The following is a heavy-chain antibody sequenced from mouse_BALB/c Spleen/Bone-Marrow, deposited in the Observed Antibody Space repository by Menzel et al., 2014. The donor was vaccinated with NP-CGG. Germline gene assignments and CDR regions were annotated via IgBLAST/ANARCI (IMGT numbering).Heavy chain of an antibody. CDR3: ARDYGSSYYAMDY. Sequence: VQLQESGSGLVAPSQSLSITCTVSGFSLTSYGVHWVRQPPGKGLEWLGVIWAGGSTNYNSALMSRLSISKDNSKSQVFLKMNSLQTDDTAMYYCARDYGSSYYAMDYWGQGTSVTVSS. CDR2: IWAGGST. CDR1: GFSLTSYG. D-gene: IGHD1-1*01. V-gene: IGHV2-9*02. J-gene: IGHJ4*01.